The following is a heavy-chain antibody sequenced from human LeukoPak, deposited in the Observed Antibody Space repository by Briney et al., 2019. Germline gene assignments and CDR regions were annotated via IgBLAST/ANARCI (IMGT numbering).Heavy chain of an antibody. CDR3: ARDWCGSCPKRKYGMDV. D-gene: IGHD2-15*01. Sequence: GGSLRLSCAASGFTFSSYAMHWVRQAPGRGLEWVAVMSYDGSNKYYGDSVKGRFTISRDTSKNTLYLQMNSLRAEDTAVYYCARDWCGSCPKRKYGMDVWGQGTTVTVSS. J-gene: IGHJ6*02. CDR1: GFTFSSYA. CDR2: MSYDGSNK. V-gene: IGHV3-30*04.